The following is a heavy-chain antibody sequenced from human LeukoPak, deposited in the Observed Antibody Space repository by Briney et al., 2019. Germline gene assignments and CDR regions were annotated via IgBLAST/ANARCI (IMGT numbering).Heavy chain of an antibody. J-gene: IGHJ4*02. CDR1: GGSFSGYY. CDR2: IYYSGST. CDR3: ARGGYCSGGSCYSPLFDY. Sequence: KPSETLSLTCAVYGGSFSGYYWSWIRQPPGEGLEWIGYIYYSGSTNYNPSLKSRVTISVDTSKNQFSLKLSSVTAADTAVYYCARGGYCSGGSCYSPLFDYWGQGTLVTVSS. D-gene: IGHD2-15*01. V-gene: IGHV4-59*01.